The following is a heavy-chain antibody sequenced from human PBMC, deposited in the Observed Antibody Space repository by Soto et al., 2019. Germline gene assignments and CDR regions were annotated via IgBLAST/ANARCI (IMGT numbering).Heavy chain of an antibody. CDR2: INHSGST. CDR1: GGSXSGYY. V-gene: IGHV4-34*01. Sequence: SETLSLTCAVYGGSXSGYYWSWIRQPPGKGLEWIGEINHSGSTNYNPSLKSRVTISVDTSKNQFSLKLSSVTAADTAVYYCAGGGITMVRGISSSGSYYAPVDYWGQGTLVTVSS. D-gene: IGHD3-10*01. J-gene: IGHJ4*02. CDR3: AGGGITMVRGISSSGSYYAPVDY.